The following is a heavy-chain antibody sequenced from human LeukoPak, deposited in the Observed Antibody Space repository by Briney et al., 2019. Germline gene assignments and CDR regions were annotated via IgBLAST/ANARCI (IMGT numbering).Heavy chain of an antibody. J-gene: IGHJ4*02. CDR3: AKSALAARVAHYYDSSGSFDY. D-gene: IGHD3-22*01. CDR1: GFTFSSYA. CDR2: ISGSGGST. Sequence: GGSLRLSCAASGFTFSSYAMSWVRQAPGKGLEWVSAISGSGGSTYYADSVKGRFTISRDNSKNTLYLQMNSLRAEDTAVYYCAKSALAARVAHYYDSSGSFDYWGQGTLVTVSS. V-gene: IGHV3-23*01.